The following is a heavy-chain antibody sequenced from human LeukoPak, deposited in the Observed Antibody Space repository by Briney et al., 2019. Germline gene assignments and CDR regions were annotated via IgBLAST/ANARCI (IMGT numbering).Heavy chain of an antibody. D-gene: IGHD5-12*01. Sequence: GGSLRLSCAASGFTFSSYAMHWVRQAPGKGLEWVAIISYDGSSTYYADSVKGRFTISRDNSKNTLYLQMNSLRTEDTAVYYCARVATISRMRNNWFDPWGQGTLVTVSS. J-gene: IGHJ5*02. CDR3: ARVATISRMRNNWFDP. V-gene: IGHV3-30-3*01. CDR2: ISYDGSST. CDR1: GFTFSSYA.